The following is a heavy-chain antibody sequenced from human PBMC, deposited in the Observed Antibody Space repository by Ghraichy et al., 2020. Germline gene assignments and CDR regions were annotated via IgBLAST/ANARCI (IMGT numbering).Heavy chain of an antibody. CDR2: IDWDDDK. CDR1: GFSLSTSGMC. J-gene: IGHJ6*03. V-gene: IGHV2-70*11. CDR3: ARIRESTVTTFPYYYYYMDV. Sequence: QTLTLTCTFSGFSLSTSGMCVSWIRQPPGKALEWLARIDWDDDKYYSTSLKTRLTISKDTSKNQVVLTMTNMDPVDTATYYCARIRESTVTTFPYYYYYMDVWGKGTTVTVSS. D-gene: IGHD4-11*01.